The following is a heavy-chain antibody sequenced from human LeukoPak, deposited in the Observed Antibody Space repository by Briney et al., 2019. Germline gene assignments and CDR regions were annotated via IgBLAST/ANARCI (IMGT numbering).Heavy chain of an antibody. J-gene: IGHJ4*02. D-gene: IGHD3-22*01. Sequence: GGSLRLSCTASGFTFSNYNMNWVRQAPGKGLEWVSSISSSSSYIYYADSVKGRFTISRDNAKNSLYLQMNSLRAEDTAVYYCARVYDSSGYYYGFDYWGQGTLVTVSS. CDR1: GFTFSNYN. CDR2: ISSSSSYI. V-gene: IGHV3-21*01. CDR3: ARVYDSSGYYYGFDY.